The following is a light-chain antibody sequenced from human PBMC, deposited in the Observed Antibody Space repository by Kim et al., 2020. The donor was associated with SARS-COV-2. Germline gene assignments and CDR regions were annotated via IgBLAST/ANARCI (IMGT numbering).Light chain of an antibody. J-gene: IGLJ2*01. CDR1: KVGDKY. CDR2: QDS. V-gene: IGLV3-1*01. Sequence: VSPGQTASITCSGDKVGDKYACWYQQKPGQSPVLVIYQDSKRPSGIPERFSGSNSGNTATLTISGTQAMDEADYYCQAWDSSLWVVFGGGTQLTVL. CDR3: QAWDSSLWVV.